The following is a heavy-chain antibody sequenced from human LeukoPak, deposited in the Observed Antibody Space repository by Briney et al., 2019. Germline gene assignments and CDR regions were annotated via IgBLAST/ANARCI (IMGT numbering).Heavy chain of an antibody. J-gene: IGHJ6*02. CDR1: GGSLSSGSYY. D-gene: IGHD3-16*01. Sequence: SQTLSLTCTVSGGSLSSGSYYWSWIRQPAGKGLEWIGRIYTSGSTNYNASLKSRVTVSADTSKNQFSLKLSSVTAADTAVYYCARDFGIFDYGMDVWGQGTTVTVSS. CDR2: IYTSGST. V-gene: IGHV4-61*02. CDR3: ARDFGIFDYGMDV.